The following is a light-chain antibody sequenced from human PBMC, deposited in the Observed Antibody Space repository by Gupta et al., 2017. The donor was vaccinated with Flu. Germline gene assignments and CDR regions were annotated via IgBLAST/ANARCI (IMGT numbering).Light chain of an antibody. CDR1: NVGSYS. CDR2: YKSDSDK. CDR3: MMWRRSAVV. Sequence: NVGSYSIYWYQQKPGSPPQYLLRYKSDSDKQQGSGVPSRFSGSKYASANAGFLFISGLQSEDEADYYCMMWRRSAVVFGGGTKLTVL. J-gene: IGLJ3*02. V-gene: IGLV5-45*01.